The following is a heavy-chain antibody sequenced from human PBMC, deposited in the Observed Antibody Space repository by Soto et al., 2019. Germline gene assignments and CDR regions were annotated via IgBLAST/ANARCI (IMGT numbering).Heavy chain of an antibody. CDR1: GDSFTSYW. J-gene: IGHJ6*02. CDR2: IYPGDSDT. V-gene: IGHV5-51*01. Sequence: EVQLVQSGAEVKKPGESLKISCKGSGDSFTSYWIGWVRQMPGKGLEWMGIIYPGDSDTRYSPSFQGQVTISADKSISTLYLQWSSLKASDTAMYYCARTSAAGKYYYGMDVWGQGTTVTVSS. CDR3: ARTSAAGKYYYGMDV. D-gene: IGHD6-13*01.